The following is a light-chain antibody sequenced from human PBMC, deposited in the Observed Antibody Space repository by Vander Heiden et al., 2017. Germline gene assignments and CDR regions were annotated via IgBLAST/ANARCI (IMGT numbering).Light chain of an antibody. Sequence: IHMTQPPSSLSASVGDRVTITCRASQGISNLLGWYRQKPGKAPTRLIYAASSLESGVPSRFSGSGSGTEFTLTISSLQPEDFATYYCLQHNTNPYTFGQGTRLEIK. CDR1: QGISNL. J-gene: IGKJ2*01. CDR3: LQHNTNPYT. CDR2: AAS. V-gene: IGKV1-17*01.